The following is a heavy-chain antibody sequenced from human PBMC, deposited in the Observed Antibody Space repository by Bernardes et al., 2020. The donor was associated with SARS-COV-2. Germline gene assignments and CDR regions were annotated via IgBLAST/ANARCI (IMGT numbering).Heavy chain of an antibody. CDR1: GFTFSSYA. Sequence: GGSLRLSCAASGFTFSSYAMHWVRQAPGKGLEWVAVISYDGSNKYYADSVKGRFTISRDNSKNTLYLQMNSLRAEDTAVYYCARDRSLIRDSYGMDVWGQGTTVTVSS. D-gene: IGHD2-21*02. CDR2: ISYDGSNK. CDR3: ARDRSLIRDSYGMDV. V-gene: IGHV3-30-3*01. J-gene: IGHJ6*02.